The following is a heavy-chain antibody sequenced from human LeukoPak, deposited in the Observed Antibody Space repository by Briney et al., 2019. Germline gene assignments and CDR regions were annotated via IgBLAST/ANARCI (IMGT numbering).Heavy chain of an antibody. CDR2: IKQDGSEK. V-gene: IGHV3-7*01. CDR3: AREGVAATSNYFGY. J-gene: IGHJ4*02. D-gene: IGHD2-15*01. CDR1: GFTFSSYW. Sequence: PGGSLRLSCAASGFTFSSYWMSWVRQAPGKGLEWVANIKQDGSEKYYVDSVKGRFTISRDNAKNSLYLQMNSLRAEDTAVYYCAREGVAATSNYFGYWGQGTLVTVSS.